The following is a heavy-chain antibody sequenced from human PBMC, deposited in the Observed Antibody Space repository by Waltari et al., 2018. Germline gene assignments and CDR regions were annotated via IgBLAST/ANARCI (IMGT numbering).Heavy chain of an antibody. CDR3: ARTYQSGSYSDY. D-gene: IGHD1-26*01. CDR2: INTRNGGT. V-gene: IGHV1-2*02. J-gene: IGHJ4*02. CDR1: GYPFPSYY. Sequence: QVQLVQSGAEVKKPGASVKVYCQTSGYPFPSYYMHWVRQAPGQGLEWMGWINTRNGGTNYAQKYQGRVTMTRDTSISTAYMELSRLISNDTAVYYCARTYQSGSYSDYWGQGTPVTVSS.